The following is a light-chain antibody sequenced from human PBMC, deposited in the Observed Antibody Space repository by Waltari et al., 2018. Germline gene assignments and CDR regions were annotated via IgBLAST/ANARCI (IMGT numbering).Light chain of an antibody. CDR1: QSVGTN. CDR3: QQYHNWPPWA. V-gene: IGKV3-15*01. Sequence: DIVMTQSPATLSVSPGERATLSCRASQSVGTNLAWYQQRPGPAPRLLPYGASSRATGIPARFSGSGSGADFTLTINSLQPEDFALYYCQQYHNWPPWAFGQGTKVEIK. J-gene: IGKJ1*01. CDR2: GAS.